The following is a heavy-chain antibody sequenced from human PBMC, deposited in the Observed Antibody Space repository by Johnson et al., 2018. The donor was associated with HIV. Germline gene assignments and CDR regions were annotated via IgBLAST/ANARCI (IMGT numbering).Heavy chain of an antibody. Sequence: QVQLVESGGGVVQPGRSLRLSCAASGFTFSSYTMYWVRQAPGKGLEWVAVISYDGGNKYYADSVKGRFTISRDNSKNTLYLQMNSLRAEDTAVYYCAKSLFSISWPYDAFDIWGQGTMVTVSS. V-gene: IGHV3-30*18. CDR3: AKSLFSISWPYDAFDI. CDR1: GFTFSSYT. D-gene: IGHD2/OR15-2a*01. J-gene: IGHJ3*02. CDR2: ISYDGGNK.